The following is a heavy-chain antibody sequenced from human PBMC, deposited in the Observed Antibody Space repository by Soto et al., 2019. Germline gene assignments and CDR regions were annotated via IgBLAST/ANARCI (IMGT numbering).Heavy chain of an antibody. CDR3: ARGPRVVYYYCGMDV. CDR2: SSPIFGTA. D-gene: IGHD3-10*01. V-gene: IGHV1-69*01. Sequence: QVQLVHSGAEGKKPGASVKVSCKASGGTFSSYSISWVRQAPGPGLEWMGGSSPIFGTANYAQKFQGRVTITADESTSTAYMELSSLRSEDTAVYYCARGPRVVYYYCGMDVWGQGTTVTVSS. J-gene: IGHJ6*02. CDR1: GGTFSSYS.